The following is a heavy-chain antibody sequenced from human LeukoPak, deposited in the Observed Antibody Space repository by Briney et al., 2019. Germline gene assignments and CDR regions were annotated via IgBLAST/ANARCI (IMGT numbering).Heavy chain of an antibody. D-gene: IGHD3-10*01. Sequence: PGGSLRLSCAASGFTFSSYGVSWVRQAPGKGLEWVSAISGSGGSTYYADSVKGRFTISRDNARNSLYLQMNSLRVEDTAVYYCASFPPYMVRNDPFDIWGQGTMVTVSS. CDR2: ISGSGGST. CDR3: ASFPPYMVRNDPFDI. J-gene: IGHJ3*02. CDR1: GFTFSSYG. V-gene: IGHV3-23*01.